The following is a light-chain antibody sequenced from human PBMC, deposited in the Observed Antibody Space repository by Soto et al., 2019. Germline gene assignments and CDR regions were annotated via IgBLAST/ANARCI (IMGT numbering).Light chain of an antibody. CDR1: QSISSD. CDR2: GAS. V-gene: IGKV3-15*01. Sequence: EIVMTQSPATLSVSPGERATLSCNASQSISSDLAWYQQKPGQAPRLLIFGASTRATGIPARFSGSGSGTEFTLAISSLQSEDFAVYHCQQYNSWLWTFGQGTKVEIK. J-gene: IGKJ1*01. CDR3: QQYNSWLWT.